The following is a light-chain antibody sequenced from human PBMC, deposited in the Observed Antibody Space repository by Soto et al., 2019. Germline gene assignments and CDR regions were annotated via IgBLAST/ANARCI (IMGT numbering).Light chain of an antibody. CDR3: QQYNSYSPRT. J-gene: IGKJ2*01. CDR1: QSISSW. CDR2: KAS. V-gene: IGKV1-5*03. Sequence: DIQMTQSPSTLSASVGDRVTITCRASQSISSWLAWYQQKPGKAPKLLIYKASSLESGVPSRFSDSGSGTEFTLTISSLQPDDFATYYCQQYNSYSPRTFGQGTKLEIK.